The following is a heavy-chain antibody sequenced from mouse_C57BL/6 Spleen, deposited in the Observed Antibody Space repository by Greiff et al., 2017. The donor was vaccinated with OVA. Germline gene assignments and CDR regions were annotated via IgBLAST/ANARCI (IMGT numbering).Heavy chain of an antibody. V-gene: IGHV5-17*01. CDR1: GFTFSDYG. CDR3: ARHDYYVDY. CDR2: ISSGSSTI. Sequence: EVKLVESGGGLVKPGGSLKLSCAASGFTFSDYGMHWVRQAPEKGLEWVAYISSGSSTIYYADTVKGRFTISRDNAKNTLFLQMTSLRSEDTAMYYCARHDYYVDYWGQGTTLTVSS. J-gene: IGHJ2*01.